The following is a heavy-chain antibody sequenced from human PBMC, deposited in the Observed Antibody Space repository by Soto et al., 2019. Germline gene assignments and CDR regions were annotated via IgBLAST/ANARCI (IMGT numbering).Heavy chain of an antibody. CDR3: AKDSKIVVVPAANYYYYGMDV. CDR2: ISYDGSNK. CDR1: GFTFSSYA. D-gene: IGHD2-2*01. J-gene: IGHJ6*02. V-gene: IGHV3-30-3*01. Sequence: GGSLRLSCAASGFTFSSYAMHWVRQAPGKGLEWVAVISYDGSNKYYADSVKGRFTISRDNSKNTLYLQMNSLRAEDTAVYYCAKDSKIVVVPAANYYYYGMDVWGQGTTVTVSS.